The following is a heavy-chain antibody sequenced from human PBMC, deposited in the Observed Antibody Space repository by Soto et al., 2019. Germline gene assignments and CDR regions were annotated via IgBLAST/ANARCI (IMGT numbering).Heavy chain of an antibody. Sequence: PSETLSLTCTVSGGSISSYYWSWIRQPPGKGLEWIGYIHYSGSTIYNPSLESRVTISVDTSKNQFPLKLTSVTAADTAVDYCATMVGDADLTFGYWGQGTLVTVLL. D-gene: IGHD3-10*02. V-gene: IGHV4-59*01. J-gene: IGHJ4*02. CDR1: GGSISSYY. CDR3: ATMVGDADLTFGY. CDR2: IHYSGST.